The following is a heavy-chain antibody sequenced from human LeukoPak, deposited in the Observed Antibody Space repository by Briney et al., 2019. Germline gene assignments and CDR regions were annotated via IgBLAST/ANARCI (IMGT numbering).Heavy chain of an antibody. D-gene: IGHD6-6*01. J-gene: IGHJ4*02. CDR1: GGTFSSYA. CDR2: IIPIFGTA. V-gene: IGHV1-69*01. Sequence: SVKVSCKASGGTFSSYAISWVRQAPGQGLEWMGGIIPIFGTANYAQKFQGRVTITADESTSTAYMELSSLRSEDTAVYYCATSFGSSSSLYYFDYWGQGTLVTVSS. CDR3: ATSFGSSSSLYYFDY.